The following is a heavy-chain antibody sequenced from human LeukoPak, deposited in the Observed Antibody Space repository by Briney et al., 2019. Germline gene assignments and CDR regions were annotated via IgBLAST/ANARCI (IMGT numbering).Heavy chain of an antibody. CDR2: ISSSGSTI. CDR3: ARAADFYFDY. V-gene: IGHV3-48*01. D-gene: IGHD3/OR15-3a*01. CDR1: GFTFNIYS. Sequence: PGGSLRLSCAASGFTFNIYSMNWVRQAPGAGLEWVSWISSSGSTIYYADSVKGRFTISRDNAKNSLYLQMNSLRAEDTAVYYCARAADFYFDYWGQGTLVTVSS. J-gene: IGHJ4*02.